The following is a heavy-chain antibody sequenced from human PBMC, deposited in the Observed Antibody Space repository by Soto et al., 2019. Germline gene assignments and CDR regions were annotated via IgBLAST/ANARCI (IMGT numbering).Heavy chain of an antibody. V-gene: IGHV1-18*01. Sequence: QVHLVQSGAEVKKPGASVKVSCKGSGYTFTSYGITWVRQAPGQGLEWMGWISAHNGNTDSAQKLQGRVTVTRDISTRTAYMELRSLRFDATAVYYGARGRYGDYWCQGALVTVYS. D-gene: IGHD1-1*01. CDR3: ARGRYGDY. CDR1: GYTFTSYG. J-gene: IGHJ4*02. CDR2: ISAHNGNT.